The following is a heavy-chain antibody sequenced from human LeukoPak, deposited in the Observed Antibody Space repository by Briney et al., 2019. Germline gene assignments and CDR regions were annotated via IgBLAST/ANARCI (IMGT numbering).Heavy chain of an antibody. CDR1: GFTTSSSG. Sequence: GRSLRLSCAASGFTTSSSGMHWVHQAPGKGLEWAAFIQFDGSTKAYADSVKGRFAISRDNSKNTVYLQMNSLRRDDTAVYYCAKEISRITIGGGIWFDPWGQGTLVTVSS. CDR3: AKEISRITIGGGIWFDP. V-gene: IGHV3-30*02. CDR2: IQFDGSTK. J-gene: IGHJ5*02. D-gene: IGHD2-15*01.